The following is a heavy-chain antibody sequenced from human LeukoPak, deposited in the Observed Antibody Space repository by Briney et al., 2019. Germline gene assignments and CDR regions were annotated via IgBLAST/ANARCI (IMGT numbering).Heavy chain of an antibody. CDR2: IFYSGST. CDR1: GGSISSYY. CDR3: ARGILTGLDYFDY. J-gene: IGHJ4*02. Sequence: SETLSLTCTVSGGSISSYYWSWIRQPPGKGLEWIGYIFYSGSTNCNPSLKSRVTISADTSKNQFSLKLSSVTAADTAVYYCARGILTGLDYFDYWGQGTLVTVSS. D-gene: IGHD3-9*01. V-gene: IGHV4-59*01.